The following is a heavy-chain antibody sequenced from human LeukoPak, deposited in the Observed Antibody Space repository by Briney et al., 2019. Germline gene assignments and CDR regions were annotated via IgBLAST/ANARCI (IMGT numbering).Heavy chain of an antibody. V-gene: IGHV3-7*01. CDR1: GFTFSSYW. Sequence: GGSLRLSCAASGFTFSSYWMSWVRQAPGKGLEWVANIKQDGSVKYYVDSVKGRFTISRDNARNSVYLQMNSLRAEDTAVYYCARIGYRSSSFDYWGQGTLVTVS. CDR2: IKQDGSVK. D-gene: IGHD6-13*01. J-gene: IGHJ4*02. CDR3: ARIGYRSSSFDY.